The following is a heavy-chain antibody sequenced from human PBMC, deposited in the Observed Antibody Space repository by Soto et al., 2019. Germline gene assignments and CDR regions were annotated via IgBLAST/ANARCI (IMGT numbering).Heavy chain of an antibody. D-gene: IGHD3-22*01. J-gene: IGHJ4*02. CDR1: GGSISTYY. Sequence: QVQLQESGPGLVKPSETLSLTCTVSGGSISTYYWSWIRQPPGKGLEWIGYIYYSGGTNYNPSLKSRVTISVDTSKNQVSLKLSSVTAADTAVYFCARGILSGYLPFDYWGQGTLVTVSS. CDR2: IYYSGGT. CDR3: ARGILSGYLPFDY. V-gene: IGHV4-59*01.